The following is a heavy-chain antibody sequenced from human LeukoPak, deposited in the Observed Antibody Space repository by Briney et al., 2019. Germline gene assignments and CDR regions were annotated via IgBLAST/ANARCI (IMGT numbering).Heavy chain of an antibody. Sequence: GGSLRLSCAASGFTFSSYGMHWVRQAPGKGLEWVAVIWYDGSNKYYADPVKGRFTISRDNSKNTLYLQMNSLRAEDTAVYYCAREGGYYILDYWGQGTLVTVSS. CDR3: AREGGYYILDY. CDR2: IWYDGSNK. CDR1: GFTFSSYG. V-gene: IGHV3-33*01. D-gene: IGHD3-22*01. J-gene: IGHJ4*02.